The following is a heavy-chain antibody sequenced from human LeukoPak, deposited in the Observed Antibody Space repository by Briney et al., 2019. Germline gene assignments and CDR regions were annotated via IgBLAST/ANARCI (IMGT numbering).Heavy chain of an antibody. Sequence: ASVKVSCKASGYTFTSYYMHWVRQAPGQGLEWMGIINPSGGSTSYAQKFQGRATMTRDMSTSTVYIELSSLRSEDTAVYYCARGLSHTPCHWGQGTLVTVSS. V-gene: IGHV1-46*01. D-gene: IGHD2-2*02. CDR2: INPSGGST. CDR1: GYTFTSYY. J-gene: IGHJ4*02. CDR3: ARGLSHTPCH.